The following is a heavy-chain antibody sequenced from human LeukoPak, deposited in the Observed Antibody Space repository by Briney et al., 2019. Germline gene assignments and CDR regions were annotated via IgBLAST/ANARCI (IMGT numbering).Heavy chain of an antibody. V-gene: IGHV3-21*04. J-gene: IGHJ5*02. Sequence: GGSLRLSCAASGFTFSSYSMNWVRQAPGKGLEWVSSISSSSSYIYYADSVKGRFTISRDNAKNSLYLQMNSLRAEDTAVYYCAKDPLSSTSPNWFDPWGQGTLVTVSS. CDR2: ISSSSSYI. CDR1: GFTFSSYS. D-gene: IGHD2-2*01. CDR3: AKDPLSSTSPNWFDP.